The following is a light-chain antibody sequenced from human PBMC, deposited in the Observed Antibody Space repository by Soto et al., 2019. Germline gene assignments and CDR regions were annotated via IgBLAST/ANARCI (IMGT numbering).Light chain of an antibody. CDR3: QSYDSSLSVYV. V-gene: IGLV1-40*01. CDR1: SSNIGAGYD. J-gene: IGLJ1*01. Sequence: QSVLTQPPSVSGAPGQRVTISCTGSSSNIGAGYDVHWYQQLPGTAPKLLIYGNSNRPSGVPDRFSGSKSGTSASLAITGLQAADEADYYGQSYDSSLSVYVVGTGTKLTVL. CDR2: GNS.